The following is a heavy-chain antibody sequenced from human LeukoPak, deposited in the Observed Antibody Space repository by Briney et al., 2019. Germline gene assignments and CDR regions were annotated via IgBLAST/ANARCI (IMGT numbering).Heavy chain of an antibody. Sequence: GGSLRLSCAASGFTFSSYWMSWVRQAPGKGLEWVANIKQDGSEKYYVDSVKGRFTISRDNAKNSLYLQMNSLRAEDTAVYYCARGGERFLEWLIYFDYWGQGTLVTVSS. CDR2: IKQDGSEK. J-gene: IGHJ4*02. CDR3: ARGGERFLEWLIYFDY. D-gene: IGHD3-3*01. CDR1: GFTFSSYW. V-gene: IGHV3-7*01.